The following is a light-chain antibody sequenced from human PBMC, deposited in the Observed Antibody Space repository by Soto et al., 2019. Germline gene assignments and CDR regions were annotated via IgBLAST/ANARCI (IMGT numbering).Light chain of an antibody. V-gene: IGLV4-69*01. CDR1: SLHSSYT. CDR2: LKSDGSH. J-gene: IGLJ3*02. Sequence: QLVLTQSPSASASLGASVKLTCTLSSLHSSYTIAWHQQQPEKGPRYLMKLKSDGSHNKGDGIPDRFSGSSSGAERYLTISSLQSEDEADYYCQTWGTGFWVFGGGTKLTVL. CDR3: QTWGTGFWV.